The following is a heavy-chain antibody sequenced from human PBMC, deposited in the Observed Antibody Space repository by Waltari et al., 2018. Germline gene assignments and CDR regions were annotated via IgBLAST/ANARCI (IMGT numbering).Heavy chain of an antibody. V-gene: IGHV3-23*01. CDR3: AKARYSTSPQDAFDI. D-gene: IGHD2-2*01. CDR1: GFTFSSYA. CDR2: SSGSGGTT. J-gene: IGHJ3*02. Sequence: EVQLLESGGTLTQPGGSLRLSCAASGFTFSSYAMTWVRQAPGKGLEWCSSSSGSGGTTDYAGSVKGRFTISRDKSKNTLVLQMSSLRAEDTALYYCAKARYSTSPQDAFDIWGQGTMVTVSS.